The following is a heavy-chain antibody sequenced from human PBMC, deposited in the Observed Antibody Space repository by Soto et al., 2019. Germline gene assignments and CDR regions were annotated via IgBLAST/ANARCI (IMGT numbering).Heavy chain of an antibody. CDR3: ARDFTGWPPDGVDS. V-gene: IGHV1-18*01. J-gene: IGHJ4*02. Sequence: QVHLVQSGAEVKTPGASVKVSCKASGFTFTSYAFTWVRQAPGQGLEWMGWISAYNGNTNYARNFRGRVTMTTDSSPSTVYMELGSLTSDDTAVYFCARDFTGWPPDGVDSWGQGTLVSVSA. CDR1: GFTFTSYA. CDR2: ISAYNGNT. D-gene: IGHD3-16*01.